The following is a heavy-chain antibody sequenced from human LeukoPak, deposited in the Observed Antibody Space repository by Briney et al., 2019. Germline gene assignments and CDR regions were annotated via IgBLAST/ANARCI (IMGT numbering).Heavy chain of an antibody. D-gene: IGHD4-17*01. V-gene: IGHV1-18*01. CDR1: GYTFTSYG. CDR3: ARVAHDYGDYDGLTNVNWCDP. CDR2: ISAYNGNT. J-gene: IGHJ5*02. Sequence: GASVKVSCKASGYTFTSYGISWVRQAPGQGLKWMGWISAYNGNTNYAQKLQGRVTMTTDTSTSTAYMELRSLRSDDTAVYYCARVAHDYGDYDGLTNVNWCDPWGEGALVTVSS.